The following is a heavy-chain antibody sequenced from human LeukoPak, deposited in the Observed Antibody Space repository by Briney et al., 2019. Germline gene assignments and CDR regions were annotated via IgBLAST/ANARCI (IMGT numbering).Heavy chain of an antibody. Sequence: SETLSLTCTVSGGSISNRSHFWGWIRQTPGKGLEWFGSIYYSGYTYYNPSLKSRVTISVDRSKNQFSLKLSSVTAADTAVYYCAREGGSSSGDYWGQGTLVTVSS. D-gene: IGHD6-6*01. J-gene: IGHJ4*02. CDR1: GGSISNRSHF. V-gene: IGHV4-39*07. CDR2: IYYSGYT. CDR3: AREGGSSSGDY.